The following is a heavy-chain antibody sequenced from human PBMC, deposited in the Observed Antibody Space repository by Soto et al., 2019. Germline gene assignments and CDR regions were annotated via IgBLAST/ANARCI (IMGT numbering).Heavy chain of an antibody. D-gene: IGHD3-9*01. CDR3: GRADYGHLTWSHAMDG. CDR2: VSSSGNT. Sequence: SETLCFPGTVCGDSLANYYWIWFRQPPGKGREWLGRVSSSGNTNANPSPNSRATMSIDTAKNQFSLRLRSATAPDTAVCYCGRADYGHLTWSHAMDGWGQGTTVPVSS. CDR1: GDSLANYY. V-gene: IGHV4-4*07. J-gene: IGHJ6*02.